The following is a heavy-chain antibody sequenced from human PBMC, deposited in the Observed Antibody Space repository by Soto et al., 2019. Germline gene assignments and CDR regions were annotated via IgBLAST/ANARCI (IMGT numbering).Heavy chain of an antibody. V-gene: IGHV5-51*01. D-gene: IGHD6-6*01. CDR1: GYRCADYL. CDR3: ARYRSHLSSIAPMDV. CDR2: IYPGDSDT. Sequence: PXESLKVPCQGSGYRCADYLVTLVLQVPGKGLEWMGIIYPGDSDTRYSPSFQGQVTISADKSISTAYLQWSSLKASDTAMYYCARYRSHLSSIAPMDVWGQGTMVTVSS. J-gene: IGHJ6*02.